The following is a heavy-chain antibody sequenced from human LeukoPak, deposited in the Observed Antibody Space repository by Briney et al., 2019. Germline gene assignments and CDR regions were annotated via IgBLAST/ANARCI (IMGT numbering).Heavy chain of an antibody. CDR2: IWYDGNNK. J-gene: IGHJ4*02. CDR1: GFTFRSYG. Sequence: GGSLRLSCAASGFTFRSYGMHWVRQAPGKGLEWVAVIWYDGNNKYYADSVKGRFTISRDISKNTLYLQMNSLRVEDTAVYYCAKGVYNNGWYYFDYWGQGTLVTVS. D-gene: IGHD6-19*01. CDR3: AKGVYNNGWYYFDY. V-gene: IGHV3-33*06.